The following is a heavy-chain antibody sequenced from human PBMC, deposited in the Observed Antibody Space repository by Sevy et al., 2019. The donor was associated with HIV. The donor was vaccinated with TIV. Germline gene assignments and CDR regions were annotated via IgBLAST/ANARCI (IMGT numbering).Heavy chain of an antibody. CDR3: AKGRQLVSGRFGTYFDS. CDR2: VSGVVIPHTTQTT. Sequence: GGSLRLSCVASGFTFSRFGMTWVRQVPGKGLEWVSTVSGVVIPHTTQTTYYADSVKGRFTISRDNSKDSLSLQMNSLRADDTAVYFCAKGRQLVSGRFGTYFDSWGQGILVTVSS. V-gene: IGHV3-23*01. J-gene: IGHJ4*02. D-gene: IGHD6-13*01. CDR1: GFTFSRFG.